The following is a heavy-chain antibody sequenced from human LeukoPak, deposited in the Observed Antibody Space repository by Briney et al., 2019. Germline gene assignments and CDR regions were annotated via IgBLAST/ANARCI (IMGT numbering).Heavy chain of an antibody. D-gene: IGHD6-13*01. V-gene: IGHV3-30*18. J-gene: IGHJ4*02. Sequence: GRSLRLSCAASGFTFSSYGMHWVRQAPGKGLEWVAVISYDGSNKYYADSVKGRFTISRDNSKNTLYLQMNSLRAEDTAVYYCAKDTGGYLLAAAGLDDWGQGTLVTVSS. CDR1: GFTFSSYG. CDR3: AKDTGGYLLAAAGLDD. CDR2: ISYDGSNK.